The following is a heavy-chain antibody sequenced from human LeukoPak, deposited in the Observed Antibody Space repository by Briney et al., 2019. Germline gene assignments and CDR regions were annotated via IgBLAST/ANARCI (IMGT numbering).Heavy chain of an antibody. Sequence: GGSLRLSCAASGFTFSSYGMHWVRQAPGKGLEWVAVMWYDGSNKYYADSVKGRFTISRDNSKNTLYLQMNSLRAEDTAMYYCARRANFDYWGQGTLVTVSS. CDR3: ARRANFDY. J-gene: IGHJ4*02. CDR2: MWYDGSNK. V-gene: IGHV3-33*01. CDR1: GFTFSSYG.